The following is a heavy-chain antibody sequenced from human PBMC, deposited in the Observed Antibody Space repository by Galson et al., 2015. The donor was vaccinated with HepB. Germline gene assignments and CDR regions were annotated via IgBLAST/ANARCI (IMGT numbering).Heavy chain of an antibody. Sequence: SLRLSCAASGFTFSSHWMHWVRHVPGEGLMWVSRISSDGSDTIYADSVRGRFTISRDNARNTLYLQMNSLRAEDTAVYYCARDPEWGYSSGRNWFDPWGQGTLVTVSS. CDR1: GFTFSSHW. CDR2: ISSDGSDT. D-gene: IGHD6-19*01. CDR3: ARDPEWGYSSGRNWFDP. V-gene: IGHV3-74*01. J-gene: IGHJ5*02.